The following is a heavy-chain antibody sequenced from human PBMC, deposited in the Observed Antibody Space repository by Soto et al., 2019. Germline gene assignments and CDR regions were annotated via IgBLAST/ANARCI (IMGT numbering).Heavy chain of an antibody. CDR2: IYYSGST. CDR1: GGSISSGGYY. D-gene: IGHD2-2*01. CDR3: ARVYCSSTSCYRGRYFDY. J-gene: IGHJ4*02. V-gene: IGHV4-31*03. Sequence: SETLSLTCTVSGGSISSGGYYWSWIRQHPGKGLEWIGYIYYSGSTYYNPSLKSRVTISVDTSKNQFSLKLSSVTAADTAVYYCARVYCSSTSCYRGRYFDYWGQGTLVTVSS.